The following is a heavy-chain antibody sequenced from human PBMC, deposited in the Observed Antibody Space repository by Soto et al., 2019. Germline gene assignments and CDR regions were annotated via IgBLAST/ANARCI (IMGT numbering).Heavy chain of an antibody. V-gene: IGHV1-69*01. J-gene: IGHJ5*02. D-gene: IGHD3-3*01. CDR2: IIPIFGTA. Sequence: QVQLVQSGAEVKKPGSSVKVSCKASGGTFSSYAISWVRQAPGQGLEWMGGIIPIFGTANYAQKFQGRVTITADESTSTAYMELSSLRSEDTAVYYCARDAVGVVIIGGNYNWFGPWGQGTLVTVSS. CDR1: GGTFSSYA. CDR3: ARDAVGVVIIGGNYNWFGP.